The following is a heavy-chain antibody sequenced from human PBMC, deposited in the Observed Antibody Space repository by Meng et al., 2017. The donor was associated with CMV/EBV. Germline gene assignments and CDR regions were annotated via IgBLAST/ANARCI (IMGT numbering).Heavy chain of an antibody. J-gene: IGHJ6*02. CDR1: GFTFSSYW. CDR2: INSDGSST. D-gene: IGHD2-21*01. V-gene: IGHV3-74*01. CDR3: ARAQYCGGDCYSEGVDEYYYGMDV. Sequence: GESLKISCAASGFTFSSYWMHWVRQAPGKGLVWVSRINSDGSSTRYADSVKGRFTISRDNAKNTLYLQMNSLRAEDTAVYYCARAQYCGGDCYSEGVDEYYYGMDVWGQGTTVTVSS.